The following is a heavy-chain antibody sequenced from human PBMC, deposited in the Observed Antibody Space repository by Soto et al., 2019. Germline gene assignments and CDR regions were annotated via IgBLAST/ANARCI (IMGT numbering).Heavy chain of an antibody. CDR3: VRVFDTYYFDL. CDR2: IWSDGTNK. V-gene: IGHV3-33*08. CDR1: GLTFSDYY. Sequence: GGSLRLSCAASGLTFSDYYMSWVRQAPGKGLERVALIWSDGTNKYYADSVKGRFTISRDNSKKTLYLQMNSLRAEDTAVYYCVRVFDTYYFDLWGQGNMVTVSS. D-gene: IGHD3-9*01. J-gene: IGHJ4*02.